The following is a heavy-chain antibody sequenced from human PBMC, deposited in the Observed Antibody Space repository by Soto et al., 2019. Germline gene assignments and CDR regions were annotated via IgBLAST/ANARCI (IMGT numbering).Heavy chain of an antibody. V-gene: IGHV4-34*01. J-gene: IGHJ6*02. Sequence: QVQLQQWGAGLLKPSETLSLTCAVYGGSFSGYYWSWIRQPPGKGLEWIGEINHSGSTNYNPSLKCRVTISVATSKNQFSLKLSSVTAADTAVYYCARVRYCSGGSCSPHGYYYGMDVWGQGTTVTVSS. CDR3: ARVRYCSGGSCSPHGYYYGMDV. CDR2: INHSGST. CDR1: GGSFSGYY. D-gene: IGHD2-15*01.